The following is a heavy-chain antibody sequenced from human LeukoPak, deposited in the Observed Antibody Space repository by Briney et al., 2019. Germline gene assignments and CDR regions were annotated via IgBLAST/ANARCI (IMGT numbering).Heavy chain of an antibody. J-gene: IGHJ5*02. CDR3: ARENYCTNGVCWAFDP. V-gene: IGHV4-39*07. Sequence: SETLSLTCTVSGGSISSSDYYWGWIRQPPGKGLEWIGNIYYTGSSSYNSSLRSRVTISVDTSKNQFSLQLSSVTAADTAVYYCARENYCTNGVCWAFDPWGQGTLVTVSS. CDR2: IYYTGSS. D-gene: IGHD2-8*01. CDR1: GGSISSSDYY.